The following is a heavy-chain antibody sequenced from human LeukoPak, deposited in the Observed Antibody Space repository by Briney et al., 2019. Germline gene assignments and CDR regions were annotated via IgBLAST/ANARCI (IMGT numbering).Heavy chain of an antibody. J-gene: IGHJ4*02. D-gene: IGHD3-22*01. CDR3: AKELTFPLYYYDSSGDLDY. CDR2: ISGSGGST. V-gene: IGHV3-23*01. Sequence: GGSLRLSCAASGFTLSDYYMSWVRQAPGKGLEWVSAISGSGGSTYYADSVKGRFTISRDNSKNTLYLQMNSLRAEDTAVYYCAKELTFPLYYYDSSGDLDYWGQGTLVTVSS. CDR1: GFTLSDYY.